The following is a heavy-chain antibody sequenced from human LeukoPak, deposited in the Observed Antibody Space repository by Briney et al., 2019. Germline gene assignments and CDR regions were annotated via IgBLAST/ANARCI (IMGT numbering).Heavy chain of an antibody. D-gene: IGHD6-25*01. CDR1: GYSFADYW. J-gene: IGHJ3*02. Sequence: GESLRISCKTFGYSFADYWISWVRQMPGKGLEWMGRIDPSNSCTDYSPSFQGHVTISPDKSISTAYLQWSSLTASDTAIYYCARAVIEATYAFDIWGQGTMVTVSS. CDR3: ARAVIEATYAFDI. CDR2: IDPSNSCT. V-gene: IGHV5-10-1*01.